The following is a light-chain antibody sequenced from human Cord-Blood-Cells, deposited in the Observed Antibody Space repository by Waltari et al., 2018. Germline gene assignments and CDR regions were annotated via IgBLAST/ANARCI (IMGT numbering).Light chain of an antibody. Sequence: QAALTQPASVSGSPGQSITISSPRTSRDVGGYNYVSWYQQHPGKATKLMIYDVRKRRAGVSNRFSGSKSGNTASLTISGLQAEDEADYYCSSYTSSSVVFGGGTKLTVL. CDR2: DVR. CDR1: SRDVGGYNY. CDR3: SSYTSSSVV. J-gene: IGLJ2*01. V-gene: IGLV2-14*01.